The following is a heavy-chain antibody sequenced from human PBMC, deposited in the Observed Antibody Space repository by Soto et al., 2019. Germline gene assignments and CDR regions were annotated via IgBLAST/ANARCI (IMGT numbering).Heavy chain of an antibody. CDR3: AREGNIAVDGTPAGAFDI. D-gene: IGHD6-19*01. Sequence: QVQLVESGEGVVQPGRSLRLSCAASGFTFSSYAMHWVRQAPGKGLEWVAVISYDGSNKYYADSVKGRFTISRDNSKNTLYLQMSSLRAEDTAVYYCAREGNIAVDGTPAGAFDIWGQGTMVTVSS. CDR1: GFTFSSYA. J-gene: IGHJ3*02. V-gene: IGHV3-30-3*01. CDR2: ISYDGSNK.